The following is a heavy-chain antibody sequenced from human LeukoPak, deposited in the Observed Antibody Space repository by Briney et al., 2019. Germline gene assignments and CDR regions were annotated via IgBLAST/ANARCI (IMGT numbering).Heavy chain of an antibody. CDR2: MNPNSGNT. Sequence: ASVKVSCKASGYTFTSYDINWVRQATGQGLEWMGWMNPNSGNTGYAQKFQGRVTMTRNTSISTAYMELSSLRSEDPAGYYCARVPRMVRRVITLYYFDYWGQGTLVTVSS. CDR3: ARVPRMVRRVITLYYFDY. V-gene: IGHV1-8*01. J-gene: IGHJ4*02. CDR1: GYTFTSYD. D-gene: IGHD3-10*01.